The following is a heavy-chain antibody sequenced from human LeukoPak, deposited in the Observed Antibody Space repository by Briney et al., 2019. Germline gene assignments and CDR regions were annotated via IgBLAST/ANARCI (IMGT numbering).Heavy chain of an antibody. Sequence: ASVKVSCKASGYTFTGYYMHWVRQAPGQGLEWMGWINPNSGGTNYAQKFQGRVTMTRDTSISTAYMELSSLRSEDTAVYYCATDGYSGWYFDYWGQGTLVTVSS. V-gene: IGHV1-2*02. J-gene: IGHJ4*02. D-gene: IGHD6-19*01. CDR3: ATDGYSGWYFDY. CDR2: INPNSGGT. CDR1: GYTFTGYY.